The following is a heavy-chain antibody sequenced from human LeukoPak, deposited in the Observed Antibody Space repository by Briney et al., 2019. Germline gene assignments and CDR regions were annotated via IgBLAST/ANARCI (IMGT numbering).Heavy chain of an antibody. Sequence: SETLSLTCTVSGGSISSNNCYWGWIRQPPGKGLEWIGTISYSGSTWYNPSLKSRVTMSVDTSKNQFSLKLSSVTAADTAVYYCARDYGDYVHNWFDPWGQGTLVTVSS. D-gene: IGHD4-17*01. V-gene: IGHV4-39*07. CDR2: ISYSGST. CDR1: GGSISSNNCY. CDR3: ARDYGDYVHNWFDP. J-gene: IGHJ5*02.